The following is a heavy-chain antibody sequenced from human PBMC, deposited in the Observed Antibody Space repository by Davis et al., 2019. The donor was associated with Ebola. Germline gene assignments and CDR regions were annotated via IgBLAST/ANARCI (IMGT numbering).Heavy chain of an antibody. CDR1: GNSFSSHW. CDR3: ASLRRTITGMDDGFDI. Sequence: GESLKISCQDSGNSFSSHWIGWVRQMPGKGLEWMGIIFTGDSDTRYSPSFRGQVTISADNSIKTAFLQWSSLKASDTAMYYCASLRRTITGMDDGFDIWGQGTMVTVSS. D-gene: IGHD2-8*02. CDR2: IFTGDSDT. V-gene: IGHV5-51*01. J-gene: IGHJ3*02.